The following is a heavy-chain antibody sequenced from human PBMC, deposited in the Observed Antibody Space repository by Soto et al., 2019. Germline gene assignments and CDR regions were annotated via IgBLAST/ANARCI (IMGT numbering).Heavy chain of an antibody. J-gene: IGHJ6*03. V-gene: IGHV1-8*01. CDR1: GYTFTSYD. CDR3: ARGPAAQYYYYYYMDV. CDR2: MNPNSGNT. D-gene: IGHD2-2*01. Sequence: ASVNVSCKASGYTFTSYDINWVRQATGQGLEWMGWMNPNSGNTGYAQKFQGRVTMTRNTSISTAYMELSSLRSEDTAVYYCARGPAAQYYYYYYMDVWGKGTTVTVSS.